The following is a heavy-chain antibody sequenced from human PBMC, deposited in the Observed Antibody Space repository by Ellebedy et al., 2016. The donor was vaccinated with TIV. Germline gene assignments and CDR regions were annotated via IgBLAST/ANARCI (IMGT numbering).Heavy chain of an antibody. J-gene: IGHJ4*02. V-gene: IGHV3-43D*03. CDR3: AKDEEGGYGSGSFDY. D-gene: IGHD3-10*01. Sequence: GGSLRLXXAASGFIFADYAMHWVRQAPGKGLEWVSLISWDGGVTYYADSVKGRFTISRDNNKNSLYLQMKSLRTEDTALYYCAKDEEGGYGSGSFDYWGQGTLVTVSS. CDR2: ISWDGGVT. CDR1: GFIFADYA.